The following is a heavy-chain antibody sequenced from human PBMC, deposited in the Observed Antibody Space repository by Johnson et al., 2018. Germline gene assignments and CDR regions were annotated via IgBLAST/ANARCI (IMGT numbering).Heavy chain of an antibody. CDR3: AREWEEMATITRYFQH. CDR2: ISSNSAYI. D-gene: IGHD5-24*01. Sequence: VQLVESGGGLVKPGGSLRLSCAASGFTFSRYTLNWVRQAPGKGLEWVSSISSNSAYIYYADSVKGRFTISRDNAKNSLYLQMNSLRAEDTAVYYWAREWEEMATITRYFQHWGQSTLGTVSS. V-gene: IGHV3-21*01. CDR1: GFTFSRYT. J-gene: IGHJ1*01.